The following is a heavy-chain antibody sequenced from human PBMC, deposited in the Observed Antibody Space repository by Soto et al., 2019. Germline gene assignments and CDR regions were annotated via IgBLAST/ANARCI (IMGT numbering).Heavy chain of an antibody. J-gene: IGHJ4*02. D-gene: IGHD6-13*01. V-gene: IGHV4-59*01. CDR3: ARSVSLSSSWYYFDY. CDR2: IYYSGST. CDR1: GGSISSYY. Sequence: SETLSLTCTVSGGSISSYYWSWIRQPPGKGLEWIGYIYYSGSTNYNPSLKSRVTISVDTSKNQFSLKLSSVTAADTAVYYCARSVSLSSSWYYFDYWGQGTLVTVSS.